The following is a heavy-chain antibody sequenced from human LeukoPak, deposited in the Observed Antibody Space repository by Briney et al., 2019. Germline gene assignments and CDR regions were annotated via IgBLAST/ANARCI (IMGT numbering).Heavy chain of an antibody. D-gene: IGHD3-3*01. CDR2: IKQDGSEK. CDR1: GFTFSSYW. CDR3: ARVGQYYDSWSGYSSYGGRGEGYYGMDV. V-gene: IGHV3-7*01. Sequence: GGSLRLSCAASGFTFSSYWMSWVRQAPGKGLEWVANIKQDGSEKYYVDSVKGRFTISRDNAKNSLYLQMNSLRAEDTAVYYCARVGQYYDSWSGYSSYGGRGEGYYGMDVWGQGTTVTVSS. J-gene: IGHJ6*02.